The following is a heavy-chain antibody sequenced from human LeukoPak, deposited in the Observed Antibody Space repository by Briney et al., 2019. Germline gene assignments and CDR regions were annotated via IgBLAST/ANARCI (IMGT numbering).Heavy chain of an antibody. CDR2: INHSGST. D-gene: IGHD6-13*01. Sequence: SETLSLTCAVYGGSFSGYDWSGIRQPPGKGLEWIGEINHSGSTNYNPSLKSRVTISVDTSKNQFSLKLSSVTAADTAVYYCARAPRPSAAAGPYGLYNWFDPWGQGTLVTVSS. V-gene: IGHV4-34*01. CDR3: ARAPRPSAAAGPYGLYNWFDP. J-gene: IGHJ5*02. CDR1: GGSFSGYD.